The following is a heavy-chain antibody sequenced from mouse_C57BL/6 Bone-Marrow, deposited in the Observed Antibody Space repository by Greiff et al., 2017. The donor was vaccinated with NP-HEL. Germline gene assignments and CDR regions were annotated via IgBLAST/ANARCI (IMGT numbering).Heavy chain of an antibody. V-gene: IGHV1-81*01. J-gene: IGHJ2*01. D-gene: IGHD2-5*01. Sequence: QVQLQQSGAELARPGASVKLSCKASGYTFTSYGISWVKQRTGQGLEWIGEIYPRSGHTYYNEKFKGKATLTADKSSSTAYMELRSLTSEDSAVYFCARRDYSNYFDYWGQGTTLTVSS. CDR2: IYPRSGHT. CDR1: GYTFTSYG. CDR3: ARRDYSNYFDY.